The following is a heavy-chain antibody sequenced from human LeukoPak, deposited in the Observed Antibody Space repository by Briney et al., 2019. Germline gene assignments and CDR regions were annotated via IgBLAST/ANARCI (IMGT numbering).Heavy chain of an antibody. CDR3: AKDRSGYDFWSGYNGY. J-gene: IGHJ4*02. V-gene: IGHV3-23*01. D-gene: IGHD3-3*01. Sequence: PGGSLRLSCAASGFTVSNNYMTWVRQAPGKGLEWVSAISGSGGSTYYADSVKGRFTISRDNSKNTLYLQMNSLRAEDTAVYYCAKDRSGYDFWSGYNGYWGQGTLVTVSS. CDR1: GFTVSNNY. CDR2: ISGSGGST.